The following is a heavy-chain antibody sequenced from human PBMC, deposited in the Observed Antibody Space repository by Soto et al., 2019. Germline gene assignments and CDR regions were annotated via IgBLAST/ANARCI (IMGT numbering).Heavy chain of an antibody. CDR3: ARVAADIASWLDP. Sequence: SETLSLTCTVSGGSVNSYYWSWIRQPPGKGLEWIGYIYYSGSTNYNPSLKSRVTISVDTPKNQLSLKLNSVTAADTAVYYCARVAADIASWLDPWGQGTLVTVSS. CDR2: IYYSGST. V-gene: IGHV4-59*02. CDR1: GGSVNSYY. D-gene: IGHD5-12*01. J-gene: IGHJ5*02.